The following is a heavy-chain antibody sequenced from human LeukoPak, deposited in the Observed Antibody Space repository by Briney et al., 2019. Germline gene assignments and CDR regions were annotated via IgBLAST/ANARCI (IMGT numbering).Heavy chain of an antibody. CDR2: IKQDGSEK. D-gene: IGHD3-16*01. Sequence: PGGSLRLSCAASGFTFSSYWMSWVRQAPGKGLEWVANIKQDGSEKYYVDSVKGRFTISRDNSKNTLYLQMNSLRAEDTAVYYCARDRFRYDYVHDAFDIWGQGTMVTVSS. CDR1: GFTFSSYW. CDR3: ARDRFRYDYVHDAFDI. V-gene: IGHV3-7*01. J-gene: IGHJ3*02.